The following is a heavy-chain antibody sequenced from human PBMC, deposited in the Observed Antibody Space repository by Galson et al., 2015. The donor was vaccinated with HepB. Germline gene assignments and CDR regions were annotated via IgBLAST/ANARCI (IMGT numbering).Heavy chain of an antibody. CDR2: INTNTGNP. D-gene: IGHD4-23*01. CDR3: ARGSTEQRFYGGNSDLDY. CDR1: GSTFTSYA. V-gene: IGHV7-4-1*02. J-gene: IGHJ4*02. Sequence: SVKVSCKASGSTFTSYAMNWVRQAPGQGLEWMGWINTNTGNPTYAQGFTGRFVFSLDTSVSTAYLQISSLKAEDTAVYYCARGSTEQRFYGGNSDLDYWGQGALVTVSS.